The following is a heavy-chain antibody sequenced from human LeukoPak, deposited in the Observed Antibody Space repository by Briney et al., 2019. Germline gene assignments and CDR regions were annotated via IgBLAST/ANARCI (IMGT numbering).Heavy chain of an antibody. CDR3: ARGGSGWSFDQ. Sequence: ASVKVSCKASGYTFTNYGLSWVRQAPGQGLEWLGWISVYSGNTNYEQKVQGRVTMTTETSTSTAYLDLTSLRFDDTAVYYCARGGSGWSFDQWGQGTLVTVSS. V-gene: IGHV1-18*01. CDR2: ISVYSGNT. CDR1: GYTFTNYG. D-gene: IGHD6-19*01. J-gene: IGHJ4*02.